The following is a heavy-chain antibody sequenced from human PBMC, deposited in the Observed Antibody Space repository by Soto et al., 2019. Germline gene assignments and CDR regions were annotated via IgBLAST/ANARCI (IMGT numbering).Heavy chain of an antibody. D-gene: IGHD3-16*02. Sequence: GASVEVSCKASGYTFTSYGISWVRQAPGQGLERMGWISAYNGNTNYAQKLQGRVTMTTDTSTSTAYMELRSLRSDDTAVYYCARDLGEDDYIWGSYRPFDYWGQGTLVTVSS. J-gene: IGHJ4*02. CDR3: ARDLGEDDYIWGSYRPFDY. CDR2: ISAYNGNT. V-gene: IGHV1-18*01. CDR1: GYTFTSYG.